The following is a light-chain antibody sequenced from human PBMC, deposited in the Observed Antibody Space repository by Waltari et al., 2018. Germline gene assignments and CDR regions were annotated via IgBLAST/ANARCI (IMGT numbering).Light chain of an antibody. V-gene: IGKV1-5*03. CDR1: ESVKNN. CDR2: KAS. Sequence: DVQLTHSPSTLSASVGDRVTITCRASESVKNNLAWYQHQPGKAPKVLVHKASRLESEVPSRFSGSGYGTEFTLTISSLEPDDFATYYCHQYNTLPLTFGGGTKVEIK. J-gene: IGKJ4*01. CDR3: HQYNTLPLT.